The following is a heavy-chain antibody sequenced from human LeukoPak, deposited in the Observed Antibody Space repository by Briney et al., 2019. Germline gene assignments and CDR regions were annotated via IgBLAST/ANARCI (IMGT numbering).Heavy chain of an antibody. J-gene: IGHJ4*02. CDR3: ARETRQQLVYYYFDY. D-gene: IGHD6-13*01. CDR2: INPSGGST. CDR1: GYTFTSYY. V-gene: IGHV1-46*01. Sequence: ASVKVSCKASGYTFTSYYMHWVRQAPGQGLEWMGIINPSGGSTSYAQKFQGRVTMTRDMSTSTVYMELSSLRSEDTAVYYCARETRQQLVYYYFDYWGQGTLVTVSS.